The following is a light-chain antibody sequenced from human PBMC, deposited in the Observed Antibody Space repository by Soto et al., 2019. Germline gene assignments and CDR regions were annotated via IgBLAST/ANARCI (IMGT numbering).Light chain of an antibody. CDR3: QQYGTEPIT. Sequence: EILLTQSPCTLALSPGERATLSCRASQSVASGHLAWYQQTPGQAPRLLVSDASSRATGIPERFSGSASGTDFTLTISRLEPEDSELYYCQQYGTEPITFGQGTRLEIK. CDR2: DAS. V-gene: IGKV3-20*01. J-gene: IGKJ5*01. CDR1: QSVASGH.